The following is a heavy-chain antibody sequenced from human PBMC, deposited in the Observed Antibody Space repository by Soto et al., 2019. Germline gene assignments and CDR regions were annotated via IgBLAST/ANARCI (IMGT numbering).Heavy chain of an antibody. J-gene: IGHJ4*02. CDR3: AGYNSYAIDY. CDR2: IHYSGTT. Sequence: SETLSLTCTVSGTSISSYYWSWIRQPPGKGLEWIANIHYSGTTNYNPSLASRVTLSVDTSKNQFSLKMTSVTAADRAMYFCAGYNSYAIDYWGRGTLVTVSS. D-gene: IGHD2-8*01. V-gene: IGHV4-59*01. CDR1: GTSISSYY.